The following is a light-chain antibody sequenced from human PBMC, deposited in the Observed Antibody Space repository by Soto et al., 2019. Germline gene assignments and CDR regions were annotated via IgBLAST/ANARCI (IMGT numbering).Light chain of an antibody. J-gene: IGLJ2*01. V-gene: IGLV2-8*01. CDR1: SSDVGGYNY. CDR2: EVS. Sequence: QSALTQPPSASGSPGQSVTISCTGTSSDVGGYNYVSWHQQHPGKAPKVIIYEVSKRPSGVPDRFFGSKSGNTASLTVSGPKAEGEADYYCRSYAGSPVVFGGGTKLPVL. CDR3: RSYAGSPVV.